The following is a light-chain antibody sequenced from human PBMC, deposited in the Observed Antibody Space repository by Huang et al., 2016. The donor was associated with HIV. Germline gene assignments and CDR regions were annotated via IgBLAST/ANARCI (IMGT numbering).Light chain of an antibody. CDR1: QSVSSN. CDR3: QQYNNWPPT. V-gene: IGKV3-15*01. CDR2: RAS. J-gene: IGKJ1*01. Sequence: EIVMTQSPATLSVSPGERATLSCRASQSVSSNLAWYKQKPGQAPRRLSYRASTRATGIPARFSGSGSGTEFTLTINSLQSEDFAVYYCQQYNNWPPTFGQGTKVEVK.